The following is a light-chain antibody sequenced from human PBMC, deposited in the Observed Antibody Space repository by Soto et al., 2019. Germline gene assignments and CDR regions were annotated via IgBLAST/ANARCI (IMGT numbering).Light chain of an antibody. CDR2: KAS. Sequence: DVQMTQSPSTLSASVGDRVTITCRASQSISSWLAWYQQKPGKAPKLLIYKASTLESGVPSNFSGSGSGTEFTLTISSLEPEDFALYYCQQRHNSWTFGQGTKVDIK. CDR1: QSISSW. V-gene: IGKV1-5*03. J-gene: IGKJ1*01. CDR3: QQRHNSWT.